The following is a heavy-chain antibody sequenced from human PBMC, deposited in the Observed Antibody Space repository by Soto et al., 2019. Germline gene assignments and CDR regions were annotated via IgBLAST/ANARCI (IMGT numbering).Heavy chain of an antibody. CDR1: GFTFSSYA. Sequence: SLSLSCAASGFTFSSYAMHWVRQAPGKGLEWVAVISYDGSNKYYADSVKGRFTISRDNSKNTLYLQMNSLRAEDTAVYYCAIRKYSSSSRGWFDPWGQGTLVTVSS. CDR3: AIRKYSSSSRGWFDP. D-gene: IGHD6-6*01. V-gene: IGHV3-30-3*01. CDR2: ISYDGSNK. J-gene: IGHJ5*02.